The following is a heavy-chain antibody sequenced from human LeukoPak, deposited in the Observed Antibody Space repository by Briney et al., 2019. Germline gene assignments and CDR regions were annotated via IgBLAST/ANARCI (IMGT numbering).Heavy chain of an antibody. CDR2: ISAYNGNT. CDR1: GYTFPSYV. J-gene: IGHJ4*02. CDR3: ARAPERYFDSLSVTPSFDY. V-gene: IGHV1-18*01. D-gene: IGHD3-9*01. Sequence: ASVKVSCKASGYTFPSYVISWVRQAPGQGLEWMGWISAYNGNTNYAQKLQGRVTITTDTSTSTAYMELRSLRSDDTAVYYCARAPERYFDSLSVTPSFDYWGQGTLVTVSS.